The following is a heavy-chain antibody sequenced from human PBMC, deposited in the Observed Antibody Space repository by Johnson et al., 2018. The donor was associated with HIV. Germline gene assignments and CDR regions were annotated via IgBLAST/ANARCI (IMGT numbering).Heavy chain of an antibody. V-gene: IGHV3-74*01. J-gene: IGHJ3*02. CDR3: ARDMDTAMEDDDFDI. D-gene: IGHD5-18*01. Sequence: VQLVESGGGLVQPGGSLRLSCAASGFTFSSYWMHWVRQAPGKGLVWVSRINSDGSSTSYADSVKGRFTISRDNAKNTLYLQMNSLRAEDTAVYYCARDMDTAMEDDDFDIWGQGTMVTVSS. CDR2: INSDGSST. CDR1: GFTFSSYW.